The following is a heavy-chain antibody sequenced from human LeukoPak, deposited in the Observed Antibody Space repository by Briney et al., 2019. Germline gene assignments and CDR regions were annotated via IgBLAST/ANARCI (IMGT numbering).Heavy chain of an antibody. CDR2: IYYSGST. V-gene: IGHV4-31*03. J-gene: IGHJ5*02. D-gene: IGHD3-10*01. Sequence: SRTLSLTCTVSGGSISSGGYYWSWIRQHPGKGLEWIGYIYYSGSTYYNPSLKSRVTISVDTSKNQFSLKLSSVTAADTAVYYXXXXXXGMVRGPHWFDPWGQGTLVTVSS. CDR3: XXXXXGMVRGPHWFDP. CDR1: GGSISSGGYY.